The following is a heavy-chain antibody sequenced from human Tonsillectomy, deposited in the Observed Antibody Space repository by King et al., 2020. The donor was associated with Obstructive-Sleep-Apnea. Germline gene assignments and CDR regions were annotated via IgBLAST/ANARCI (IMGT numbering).Heavy chain of an antibody. CDR1: GGPIRTYY. J-gene: IGHJ4*02. CDR2: IYYIGYT. CDR3: VGGGYYYFDY. V-gene: IGHV4-59*08. Sequence: VQLQELGPGLVKPSETRSLPCTVSGGPIRTYYWSWIRQPPGKGLYGGGNIYYIGYTNYNPPHKSRVTISVDTSNNSFPLNLSSVTAADTALFYCVGGGYYYFDYWGQGTLATVSS. D-gene: IGHD3-22*01.